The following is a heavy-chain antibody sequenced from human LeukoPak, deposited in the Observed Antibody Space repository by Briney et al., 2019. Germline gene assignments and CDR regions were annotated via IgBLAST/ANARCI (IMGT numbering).Heavy chain of an antibody. Sequence: GASVKVSCKASGYTFTSYYMHWVRQAPGQGLEWMGWISGNNDNPNYGQKFQGRFTVTTDSSTSTAYMELRNLRSDDTAVYYCARDGTSTDDYWGQGTLVTVSS. V-gene: IGHV1-18*04. J-gene: IGHJ4*02. CDR2: ISGNNDNP. CDR3: ARDGTSTDDY. D-gene: IGHD2-2*01. CDR1: GYTFTSYY.